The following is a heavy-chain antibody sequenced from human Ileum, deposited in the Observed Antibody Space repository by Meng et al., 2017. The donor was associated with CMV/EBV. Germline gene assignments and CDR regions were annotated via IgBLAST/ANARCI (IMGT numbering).Heavy chain of an antibody. D-gene: IGHD6-13*01. CDR2: INTSGTNT. CDR1: GVTFKNYA. J-gene: IGHJ4*02. CDR3: AKDRATAGTLGLDS. Sequence: SGVTFKNYAMSWVRQAPGEGLEWISSINTSGTNTYYADSVKGRFAISRDNSKDTVYLQMDSLRAEDTAIYYCAKDRATAGTLGLDSWGQGALVTVSS. V-gene: IGHV3-23*05.